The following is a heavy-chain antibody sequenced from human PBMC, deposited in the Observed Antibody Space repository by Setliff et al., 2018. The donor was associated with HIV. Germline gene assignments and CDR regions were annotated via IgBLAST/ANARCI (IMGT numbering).Heavy chain of an antibody. CDR2: INPNSGGT. CDR3: ARDTVKATFSDY. D-gene: IGHD4-17*01. V-gene: IGHV1-2*06. CDR1: GYTFTGYY. Sequence: ASVKVSCKASGYTFTGYYMHWVRQAPGQGLEWMGQINPNSGGTNYAQKFQGRATMTRDTSISTAYMELSSLRSDDTAVYYCARDTVKATFSDYWGQGTLVTVSS. J-gene: IGHJ4*02.